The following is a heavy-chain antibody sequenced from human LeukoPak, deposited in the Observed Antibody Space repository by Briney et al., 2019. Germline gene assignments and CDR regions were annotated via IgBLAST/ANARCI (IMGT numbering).Heavy chain of an antibody. V-gene: IGHV4-59*01. CDR3: ARDSSGHYSY. Sequence: PSETLSLTCTVSGGSISSYYWSWIRQPPGKGLEWIGYIYYSGSTNYNPSLKSRVTISVDTSKNQFSLKLSSVTAADTAVYYCARDSSGHYSYWGQGTLVTVSS. D-gene: IGHD3-22*01. CDR1: GGSISSYY. J-gene: IGHJ4*02. CDR2: IYYSGST.